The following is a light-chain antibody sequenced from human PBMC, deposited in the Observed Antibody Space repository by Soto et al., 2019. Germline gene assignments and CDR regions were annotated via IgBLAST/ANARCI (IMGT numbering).Light chain of an antibody. CDR3: QSLDTNLSGYV. V-gene: IGLV1-40*01. CDR1: SSNIGAGYD. Sequence: QSVLAQPASGSGTPGQRVTISCTGSSSNIGAGYDVHWYQQVPGTAPKLLIYANFNRPSGVPDRFSGSKSGTSASLAITGLQVEEEPDYPCQSLDTNLSGYVFGPGTKVTVL. J-gene: IGLJ1*01. CDR2: ANF.